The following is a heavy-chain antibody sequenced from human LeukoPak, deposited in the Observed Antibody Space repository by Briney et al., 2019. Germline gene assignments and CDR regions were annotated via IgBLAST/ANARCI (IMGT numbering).Heavy chain of an antibody. J-gene: IGHJ1*01. V-gene: IGHV3-48*03. CDR1: ACTFISYE. Sequence: LLLSCAASACTFISYEMNCLRQAPGQGLEWIAYINSRSSTIYYEDSVKGRFTISRDNVKNTLYLQMNSLRTEDTAIYYGTGAGHFDETSGYFNLWGQGSLVTVSS. CDR2: INSRSSTI. CDR3: TGAGHFDETSGYFNL. D-gene: IGHD3-3*01.